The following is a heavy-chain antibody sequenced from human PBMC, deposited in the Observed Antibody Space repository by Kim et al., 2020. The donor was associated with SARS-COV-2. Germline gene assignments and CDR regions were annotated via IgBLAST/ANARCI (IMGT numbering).Heavy chain of an antibody. D-gene: IGHD3-22*01. Sequence: GGSLRLSCAASGFTFSSYGMHWVRQAPGKGLEWVAVIWYDGSNKYYADSVKGRFTISRDNSKNTLYLQMNSLRAEDTAVYYCARETDSMMGGGMDVWGQGTTVTVSS. CDR2: IWYDGSNK. V-gene: IGHV3-33*08. J-gene: IGHJ6*02. CDR1: GFTFSSYG. CDR3: ARETDSMMGGGMDV.